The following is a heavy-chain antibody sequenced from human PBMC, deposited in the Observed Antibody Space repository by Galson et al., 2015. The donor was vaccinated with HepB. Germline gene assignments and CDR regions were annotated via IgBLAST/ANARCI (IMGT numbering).Heavy chain of an antibody. J-gene: IGHJ6*02. Sequence: SLRLSCAASDFTFSNYWMNWVRQAPGKGLEWVANINPDGSEKYYVASLKGRFTISRDNAKNSLYLQMDSLRAEDTAVYYCARRISLVRGIFTRPDYYYGMDVWGQGTAVTVAS. CDR2: INPDGSEK. CDR1: DFTFSNYW. D-gene: IGHD3-10*01. V-gene: IGHV3-7*03. CDR3: ARRISLVRGIFTRPDYYYGMDV.